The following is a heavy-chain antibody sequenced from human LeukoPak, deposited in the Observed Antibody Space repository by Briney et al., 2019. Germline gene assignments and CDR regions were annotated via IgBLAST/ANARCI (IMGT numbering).Heavy chain of an antibody. Sequence: GGSLRLSCAASGFTCSTSWMRWVRQAPGKGLEWLANINPDGRATFYVDSVKGRSIISRDNAKNSLFLQMSSLRDDDTALYYCASSHDSAGNDWGQGTVVTVYS. D-gene: IGHD2-15*01. CDR2: INPDGRAT. CDR3: ASSHDSAGND. CDR1: GFTCSTSW. J-gene: IGHJ1*01. V-gene: IGHV3-7*01.